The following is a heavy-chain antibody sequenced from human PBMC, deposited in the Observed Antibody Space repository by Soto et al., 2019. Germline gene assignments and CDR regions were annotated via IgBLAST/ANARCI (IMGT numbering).Heavy chain of an antibody. J-gene: IGHJ4*02. CDR3: ARLGYCSGGSCSEQVDY. Sequence: PSETLSLTCAVYGGSFSGYYWSWIRQPPGKGLEWIGEINHSGSTNYNPSLKSRVTISVDTSKNQFSLKLSSVTAADTAVYYCARLGYCSGGSCSEQVDYWGQGTLVTVSS. CDR1: GGSFSGYY. CDR2: INHSGST. V-gene: IGHV4-34*01. D-gene: IGHD2-15*01.